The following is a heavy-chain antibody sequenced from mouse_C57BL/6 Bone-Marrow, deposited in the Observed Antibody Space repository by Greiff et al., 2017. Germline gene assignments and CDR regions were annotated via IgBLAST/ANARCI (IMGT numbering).Heavy chain of an antibody. Sequence: VQLQQSGTVLARPGASVKMSCKTSGYTFTSYWMHWVKQRPGQGLEWIGAIYPGNSDTSYNQKFKGKAKLTAVTSASTAYMELSSLTNEDSSVYYFTREYGYGEIYFDYWGQGTTLTVSS. CDR2: IYPGNSDT. D-gene: IGHD2-2*01. V-gene: IGHV1-5*01. CDR3: TREYGYGEIYFDY. J-gene: IGHJ2*01. CDR1: GYTFTSYW.